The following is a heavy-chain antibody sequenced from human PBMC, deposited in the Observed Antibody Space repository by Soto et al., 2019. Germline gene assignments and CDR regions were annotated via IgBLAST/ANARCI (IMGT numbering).Heavy chain of an antibody. CDR2: INAGNGNT. D-gene: IGHD1-1*01. CDR3: ARMISTGTPYYYYYMDV. J-gene: IGHJ6*03. CDR1: GYTFTSYA. V-gene: IGHV1-3*01. Sequence: ASVKVSCKASGYTFTSYAMHWVLQAPGQRLEWMGWINAGNGNTKYTQKFQGRVTITRDTSASTAYMELSSLRSEDTAVYYCARMISTGTPYYYYYMDVWGKGTTVTVSS.